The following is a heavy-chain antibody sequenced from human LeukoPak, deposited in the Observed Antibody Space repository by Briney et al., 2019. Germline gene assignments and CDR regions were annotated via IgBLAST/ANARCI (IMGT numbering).Heavy chain of an antibody. Sequence: GGSLRLSCAATGFTFSDYSMNWVRQAPGKGLEWVSYISFSVNTKYYGDSVKGRFTISRDNAKNSLYLHMDSLRAEDTAVYYCARGAYSSGWAYFDHWGQGTLVTVSS. CDR2: ISFSVNTK. J-gene: IGHJ4*02. V-gene: IGHV3-48*04. CDR3: ARGAYSSGWAYFDH. D-gene: IGHD6-19*01. CDR1: GFTFSDYS.